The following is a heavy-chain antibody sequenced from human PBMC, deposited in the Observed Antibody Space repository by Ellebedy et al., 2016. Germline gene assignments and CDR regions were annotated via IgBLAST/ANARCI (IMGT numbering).Heavy chain of an antibody. Sequence: SETLSLXXTVSGYSISSGYYWGWIRQPPGKGLEWIGSIYHSGSTYYNPSLKSRVTISVDTSKNQFSLKLSSVTAADTAVYYCARGADYWGQGTLVTVSS. V-gene: IGHV4-38-2*02. CDR3: ARGADY. CDR1: GYSISSGYY. J-gene: IGHJ4*02. CDR2: IYHSGST.